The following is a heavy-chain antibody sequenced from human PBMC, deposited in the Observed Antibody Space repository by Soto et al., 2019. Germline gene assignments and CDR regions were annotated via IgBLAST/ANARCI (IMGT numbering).Heavy chain of an antibody. CDR3: AGVYYGANSVNNY. D-gene: IGHD2-8*01. CDR1: GFTFSSHA. Sequence: QVQLVESGGGVVQPGRSLRLSCAASGFTFSSHALSWVRQAPGKGLEWVAATSYDASNKYYADSVKGRFTISRDNSKNTLDLQMNSLRADDTAVYYCAGVYYGANSVNNYWGQGTLVTVSS. V-gene: IGHV3-30-3*01. J-gene: IGHJ4*02. CDR2: TSYDASNK.